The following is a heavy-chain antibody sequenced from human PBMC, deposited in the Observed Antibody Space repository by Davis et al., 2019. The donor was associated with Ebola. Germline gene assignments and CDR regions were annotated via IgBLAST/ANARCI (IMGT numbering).Heavy chain of an antibody. V-gene: IGHV3-30*03. CDR1: GFTFSSYG. J-gene: IGHJ3*02. CDR3: AREGYNWNYKTSDAFDI. D-gene: IGHD1-7*01. CDR2: ISYDGSNK. Sequence: PGGSLRLSCAASGFTFSSYGMHWVRQAPGKGLEWVAVISYDGSNKYYADSVKGRFTISRDNSKNTLYLQMNSLRSEDTAVYYCAREGYNWNYKTSDAFDIWGQGTMVTVSS.